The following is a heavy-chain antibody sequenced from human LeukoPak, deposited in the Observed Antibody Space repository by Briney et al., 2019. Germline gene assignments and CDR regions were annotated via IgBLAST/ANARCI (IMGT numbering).Heavy chain of an antibody. CDR1: GFTFTSSA. CDR2: VVVGSGNT. CDR3: AAVALTPRIAVAGGY. D-gene: IGHD6-19*01. J-gene: IGHJ4*02. V-gene: IGHV1-58*02. Sequence: SVKVSCKASGFTFTSSAMQWVRQARGQRLEWIGWVVVGSGNTNYAQKFQERVTIIRDMSTSTAYMELSSLRSEDTAVYYCAAVALTPRIAVAGGYWGQGTLVTVSS.